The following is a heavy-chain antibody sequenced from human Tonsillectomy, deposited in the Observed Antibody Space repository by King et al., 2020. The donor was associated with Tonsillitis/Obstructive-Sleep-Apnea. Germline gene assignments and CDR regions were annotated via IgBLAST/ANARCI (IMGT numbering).Heavy chain of an antibody. J-gene: IGHJ5*02. CDR3: ASSRFGGWFDP. CDR2: ISSSGSTI. Sequence: VQLVESGGGLVQPGGSLRVSCAASGFTFSSYEMNWVRQAPGKGLEWVSYISSSGSTIYYADSVKGRFTISRANAKNSLYLQIHSLRAEDTAVYHCASSRFGGWFDPWGQGTLVTVSS. V-gene: IGHV3-48*03. D-gene: IGHD3-16*01. CDR1: GFTFSSYE.